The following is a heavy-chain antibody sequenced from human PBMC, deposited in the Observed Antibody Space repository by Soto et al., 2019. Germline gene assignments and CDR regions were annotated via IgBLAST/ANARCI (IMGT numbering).Heavy chain of an antibody. CDR2: IYPGDSDT. D-gene: IGHD3-10*01. J-gene: IGHJ4*02. CDR3: ARKFAPEFFDY. Sequence: PGESLKISCKGSGYTFSTSWIAWVRQMPGKGLEWMGIIYPGDSDTKYSPAFQGQVTISADKSINTAYLQWTRLEASDTAMYYCARKFAPEFFDYWGQGTLVTVSS. V-gene: IGHV5-51*01. CDR1: GYTFSTSW.